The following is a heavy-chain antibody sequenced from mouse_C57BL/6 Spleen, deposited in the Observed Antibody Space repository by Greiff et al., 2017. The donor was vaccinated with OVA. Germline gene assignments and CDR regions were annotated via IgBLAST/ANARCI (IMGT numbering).Heavy chain of an antibody. CDR2: IDPANGNT. V-gene: IGHV14-3*01. CDR3: YSRDSNSYALDD. J-gene: IGHJ4*01. Sequence: EVQLQQSVAELVRPGASVKLSCTASGFTITNTYMHWVKQRPEQGLEWIGRIDPANGNTNYAPKFQGKATLTVDTSSNTAYLQLSSLTSEDTAIYYCYSRDSNSYALDDWGKGTTVTVSS. D-gene: IGHD2-5*01. CDR1: GFTITNTY.